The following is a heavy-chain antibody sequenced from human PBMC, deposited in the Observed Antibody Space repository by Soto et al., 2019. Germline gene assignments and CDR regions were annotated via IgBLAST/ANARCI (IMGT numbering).Heavy chain of an antibody. CDR3: AREVLRLRLKNDHFDY. J-gene: IGHJ4*02. D-gene: IGHD4-17*01. CDR1: GGSVSSGSYY. V-gene: IGHV4-61*01. Sequence: TLSLTCTVSGGSVSSGSYYWSWIRQPPXKGLEWIGYIYYSGSTNYNPSLKSRVTISVDTSKNQFSLKLSSVTAADTAVYYCAREVLRLRLKNDHFDYWGQGTLVTVSS. CDR2: IYYSGST.